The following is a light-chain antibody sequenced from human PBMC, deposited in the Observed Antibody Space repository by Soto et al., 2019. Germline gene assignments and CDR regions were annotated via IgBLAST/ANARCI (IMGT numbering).Light chain of an antibody. V-gene: IGKV1-8*01. CDR3: QQYYSYPPLT. CDR2: AAS. J-gene: IGKJ4*01. CDR1: QSISSY. Sequence: AVRMTQSPSSLSASTGDRVTITCRASQSISSYLAWYQQKPGKAPKLLIYAASTLQSGVPSRFSGSGSGAEFTLTISRLQSEDCATYYCQQYYSYPPLTFGGGTKVEI.